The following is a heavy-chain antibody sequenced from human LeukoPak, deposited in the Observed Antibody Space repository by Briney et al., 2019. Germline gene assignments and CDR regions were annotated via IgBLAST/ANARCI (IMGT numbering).Heavy chain of an antibody. V-gene: IGHV4-34*01. CDR2: INHSGST. CDR1: GGSFSGYY. CDR3: ARVLTVTPSHYYYYYSMDV. J-gene: IGHJ6*02. D-gene: IGHD4-11*01. Sequence: SETLSLTCAVYGGSFSGYYWSWIRQPPGKGLEWIGEINHSGSTNYNPSLKSRVTISVDTSKNQFSLKLSSVTAADTAVYYCARVLTVTPSHYYYYYSMDVWGQGTTVTVSS.